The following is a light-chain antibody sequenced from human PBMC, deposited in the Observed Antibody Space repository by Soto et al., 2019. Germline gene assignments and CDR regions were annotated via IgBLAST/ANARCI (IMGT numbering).Light chain of an antibody. CDR3: QQYNSYPVT. V-gene: IGKV1-5*01. CDR1: QSISSW. CDR2: DAS. Sequence: DIRMTQSPSTLSASVGDRVTITCRASQSISSWLAWYQQKPGKAPKLLIYDASSLESGVPARFSGSGSGTEFTLTISSLEPDDFAAYYCQQYNSYPVTFGPGTKVDIK. J-gene: IGKJ3*01.